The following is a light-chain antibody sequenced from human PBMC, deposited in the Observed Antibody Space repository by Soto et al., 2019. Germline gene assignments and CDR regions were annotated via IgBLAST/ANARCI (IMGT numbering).Light chain of an antibody. CDR3: QQYQNWPPFT. Sequence: EIVMTQSPATLSVSPGERATLSCRASQSMSNNLAWYQQKPGQAPRLLIYGASTRYTGIPDRFSGSGSGTEFTLTISSLQSEDFAIYYCQQYQNWPPFTFGQGTRLEIK. V-gene: IGKV3-15*01. J-gene: IGKJ5*01. CDR1: QSMSNN. CDR2: GAS.